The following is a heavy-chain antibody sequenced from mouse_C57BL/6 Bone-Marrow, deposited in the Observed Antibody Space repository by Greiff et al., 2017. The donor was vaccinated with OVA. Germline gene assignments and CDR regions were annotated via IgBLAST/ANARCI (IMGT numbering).Heavy chain of an antibody. CDR2: IDPSDSYT. D-gene: IGHD2-10*01. J-gene: IGHJ4*01. CDR3: ARWSYRGAMDY. Sequence: VPLPPPGAELVGPWTLVQLFCQASCYTFPRLRDPRGKQRPEQGLEWIGVIDPSDSYTNYNQKFKGKATLTVDTASSTAYMQLSSLTSEDSAVYYCARWSYRGAMDYWGQGTSVTVSS. V-gene: IGHV1-59*01. CDR1: CYTFPRLR.